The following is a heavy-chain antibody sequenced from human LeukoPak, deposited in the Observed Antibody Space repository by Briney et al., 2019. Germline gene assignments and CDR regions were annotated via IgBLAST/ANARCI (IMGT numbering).Heavy chain of an antibody. Sequence: GGSLRLSCAASGFTFSSYAMSWVRQAPGKGLEWVSAISGSGGSTYYADSVKGRFTISRDNSKNTLYLQMNSLRAEDTAVYYCAKDPSYDYVWGSYRPYDYWGQGTLVTVSS. CDR2: ISGSGGST. CDR3: AKDPSYDYVWGSYRPYDY. D-gene: IGHD3-16*02. V-gene: IGHV3-23*01. CDR1: GFTFSSYA. J-gene: IGHJ4*02.